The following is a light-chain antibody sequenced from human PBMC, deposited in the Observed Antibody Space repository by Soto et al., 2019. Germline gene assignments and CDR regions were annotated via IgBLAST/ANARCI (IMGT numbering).Light chain of an antibody. CDR1: QSISSW. J-gene: IGKJ2*03. Sequence: DIQMTQSPSTLSSSVGDRVTITCRASQSISSWFAWYQQKPGKAPKLLIYDASSMGSGVPSRFRGSGSATEFTLTISSLQPADFATYYCHQYISYSSSVGQGTKLEIK. CDR3: HQYISYSSS. CDR2: DAS. V-gene: IGKV1-5*01.